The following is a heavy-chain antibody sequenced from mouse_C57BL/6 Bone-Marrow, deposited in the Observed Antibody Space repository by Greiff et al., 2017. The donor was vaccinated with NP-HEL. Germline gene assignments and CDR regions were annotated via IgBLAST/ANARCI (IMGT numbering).Heavy chain of an antibody. CDR1: GYSFTGYF. J-gene: IGHJ4*01. V-gene: IGHV1-20*01. Sequence: EVQGVESGPELVKPGDSVKISCKASGYSFTGYFMNWVMQSHGKSLEWIGRINPYNGDTFYNQKFKGKATLTVDKSSSTAHMELRSLTSEDSAVYYCARAGTSYNAMDYWGQGTSVTVSS. D-gene: IGHD2-12*01. CDR3: ARAGTSYNAMDY. CDR2: INPYNGDT.